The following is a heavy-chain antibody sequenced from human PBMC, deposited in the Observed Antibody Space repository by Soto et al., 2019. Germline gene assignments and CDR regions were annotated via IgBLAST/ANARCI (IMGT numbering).Heavy chain of an antibody. CDR1: GFTFSTHA. Sequence: QVILVESGGGVVQPGKSLRLSFVASGFTFSTHAMHWVRQAPGKGLEWVAVILVDGTTKYYGDSVKGRFTISRDISKNTLNLEMNSLRPEDTAVYYCARDGSGTYYNFDSWGQGTLVTVSS. CDR3: ARDGSGTYYNFDS. CDR2: ILVDGTTK. J-gene: IGHJ4*02. D-gene: IGHD3-10*01. V-gene: IGHV3-30-3*01.